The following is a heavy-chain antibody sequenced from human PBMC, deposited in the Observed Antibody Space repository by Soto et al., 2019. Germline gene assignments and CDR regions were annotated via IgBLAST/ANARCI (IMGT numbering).Heavy chain of an antibody. D-gene: IGHD1-1*01. V-gene: IGHV3-53*01. J-gene: IGHJ4*02. CDR2: IYSAGST. CDR1: GLTVSSSY. CDR3: AKSLSASPNYFFDS. Sequence: GGSLRLSCAASGLTVSSSYMSWVRQAPGKGLQWVSVIYSAGSTYYANSVKGRFTISRDISTNMVYLQMSSLTDEDTAVYYCAKSLSASPNYFFDSWGQGTLVTVSS.